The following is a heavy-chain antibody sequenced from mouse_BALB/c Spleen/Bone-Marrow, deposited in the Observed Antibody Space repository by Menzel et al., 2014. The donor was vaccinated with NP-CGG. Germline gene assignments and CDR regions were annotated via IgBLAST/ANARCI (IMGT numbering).Heavy chain of an antibody. D-gene: IGHD3-1*01. CDR1: GYTFXNYW. CDR2: IHPGNSDT. CDR3: TTLARNNFDY. J-gene: IGHJ2*01. V-gene: IGHV1-5*01. Sequence: VQLQQSGTVLARPGAAVKMSCKASGYTFXNYWMHWIKQRPGQGLEWIGTIHPGNSDTTYNQKFKGKAKLTAVTSTSTAYMELSSLTNEDSAVYYCTTLARNNFDYWGQGTTLTVSP.